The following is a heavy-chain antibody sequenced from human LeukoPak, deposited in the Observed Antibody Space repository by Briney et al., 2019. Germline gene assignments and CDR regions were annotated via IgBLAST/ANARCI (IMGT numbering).Heavy chain of an antibody. CDR1: GGTFSSYA. CDR2: IIPIFGTA. D-gene: IGHD6-6*01. J-gene: IGHJ3*02. V-gene: IGHV1-69*05. CDR3: ARVFSFSQQLENAFDI. Sequence: SVKVSCKASGGTFSSYAISWVRQAPGQGLEWMGGIIPIFGTANYAQKFQGRVTITTDESTSTAYMELSSLGSEDMAVYYCARVFSFSQQLENAFDIWGQGTMVTVSS.